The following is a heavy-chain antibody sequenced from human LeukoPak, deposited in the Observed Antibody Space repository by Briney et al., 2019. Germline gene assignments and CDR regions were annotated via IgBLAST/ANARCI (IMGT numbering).Heavy chain of an antibody. CDR2: INPNSGGT. D-gene: IGHD2-15*01. CDR1: GGTFSSYA. J-gene: IGHJ3*02. CDR3: ASLHSGVTFDI. Sequence: GSSVKVSCKASGGTFSSYAISWVRQAPGQGLEWMGRINPNSGGTNYAQKFQGRVTMTRDTSISTAYMELSRLRSDDTAVYYCASLHSGVTFDIWGQGTMVTVSS. V-gene: IGHV1-2*06.